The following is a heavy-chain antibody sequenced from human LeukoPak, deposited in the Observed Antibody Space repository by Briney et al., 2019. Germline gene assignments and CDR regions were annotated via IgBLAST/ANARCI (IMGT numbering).Heavy chain of an antibody. CDR2: ISYDGSNK. V-gene: IGHV3-30*18. J-gene: IGHJ4*02. Sequence: PGGSLRLSCAASGFTFSSYGMHWVRQAPGKGLEWVAVISYDGSNKYYADSVKGRFTISRDNSKNTLYLQMNSLRAEDTAVYYCAKDAPSYGDYPGNYFDYWGQGTLVTVSS. CDR3: AKDAPSYGDYPGNYFDY. CDR1: GFTFSSYG. D-gene: IGHD4-17*01.